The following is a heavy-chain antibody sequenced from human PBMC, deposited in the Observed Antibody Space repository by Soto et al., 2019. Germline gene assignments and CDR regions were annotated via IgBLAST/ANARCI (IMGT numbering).Heavy chain of an antibody. D-gene: IGHD5-12*01. CDR2: IVPTVDTS. Sequence: QVQLVQSGAEVRQPASSVKVSCKTSGATFSSYAITWVRQAPGQGLEWMGGIVPTVDTSTYAQTFQGRVTSNADKFTNTVYMELSSLRSDDTAVYYCVRVVAIPGYPDNWGQGTLVTVSS. V-gene: IGHV1-69*14. CDR1: GATFSSYA. CDR3: VRVVAIPGYPDN. J-gene: IGHJ4*02.